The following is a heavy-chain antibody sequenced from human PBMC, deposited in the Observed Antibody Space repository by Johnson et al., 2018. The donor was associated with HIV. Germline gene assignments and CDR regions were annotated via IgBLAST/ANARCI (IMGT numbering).Heavy chain of an antibody. D-gene: IGHD3-10*01. CDR3: ARKGPTSGRAGAFDL. CDR1: GFTSSTSV. Sequence: QVQLVESGGDVVQPGRSLRLSCAASGFTSSTSVLHWVRQAPGKGLEWVSVISHDASHIFYADSVTGRFTISTDDSKNTVYLQMNSLRAEDTAVYYCARKGPTSGRAGAFDLWGQGTMVTVSS. CDR2: ISHDASHI. V-gene: IGHV3-30*04. J-gene: IGHJ3*01.